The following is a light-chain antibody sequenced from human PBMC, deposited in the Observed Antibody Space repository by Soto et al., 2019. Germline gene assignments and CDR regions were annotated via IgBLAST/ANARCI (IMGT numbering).Light chain of an antibody. CDR1: QSVSSSY. J-gene: IGKJ2*02. CDR3: QQYCSSPPCT. CDR2: GAS. V-gene: IGKV3-20*01. Sequence: EIVLTQSPGTLSLSPGERATLSCRASQSVSSSYLAWYQQKPGQAPRLLIYGASSRATGIPDRFSGSGSGTDFPLTISRLEPEDFAVYYCQQYCSSPPCTFDQGTKLEIK.